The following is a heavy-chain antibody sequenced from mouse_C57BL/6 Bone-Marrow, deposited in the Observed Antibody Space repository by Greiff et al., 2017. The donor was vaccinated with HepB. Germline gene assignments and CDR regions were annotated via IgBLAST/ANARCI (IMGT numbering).Heavy chain of an antibody. CDR2: IYPGNSDT. CDR3: TRYYGSSYGDYAMGY. J-gene: IGHJ4*01. Sequence: EVQRVESGTVLARPGASVKMSCKTSGYTFTSYWMHWVKQRPGQGLEWIGAIYPGNSDTSYNQKFKGKAKLTAVTSASTAYMELSSLTNEDSAVYYSTRYYGSSYGDYAMGYWGQGTSVTASS. CDR1: GYTFTSYW. D-gene: IGHD1-1*01. V-gene: IGHV1-5*01.